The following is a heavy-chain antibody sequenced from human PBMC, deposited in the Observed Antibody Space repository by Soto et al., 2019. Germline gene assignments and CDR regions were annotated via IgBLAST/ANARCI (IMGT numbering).Heavy chain of an antibody. CDR2: VYSGGGT. CDR3: ARGIFDLGGYFDY. CDR1: GFTVSTNY. Sequence: PGGSLRLSCAASGFTVSTNYMSWVRQAPGKGLEWVSVVYSGGGTNYADSVQGRFSISRDSSKNTLFLQMNSLRVADTAVYYCARGIFDLGGYFDYWGQGALVTVSS. D-gene: IGHD2-15*01. V-gene: IGHV3-53*01. J-gene: IGHJ4*02.